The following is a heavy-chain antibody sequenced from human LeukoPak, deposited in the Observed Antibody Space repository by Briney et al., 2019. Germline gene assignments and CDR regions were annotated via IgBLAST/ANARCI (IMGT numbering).Heavy chain of an antibody. V-gene: IGHV4-39*01. Sequence: SETLSLTCTVSGGSISSSSYYWDWIRQPPGKRLEWIGSIYYSGSTYYNPSLKSRVTISVDTSKNQFSLKVSSVTAADTAVYYCAIPSGDTAMVTQNAFDIWGQGTMVTVSS. J-gene: IGHJ3*02. CDR1: GGSISSSSYY. CDR2: IYYSGST. CDR3: AIPSGDTAMVTQNAFDI. D-gene: IGHD5-18*01.